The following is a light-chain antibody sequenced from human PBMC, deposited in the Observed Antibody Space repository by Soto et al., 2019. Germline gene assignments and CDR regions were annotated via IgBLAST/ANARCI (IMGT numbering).Light chain of an antibody. Sequence: EIVVTQSPATLSVSPGERATLSCRASQTVSRHLAWYQQKTGQAPRLLIYDTSTRATGIPARFSGSGSGTEFTLTISSLQSEDFAVYYCQQYTSWPLTFGGGTKVEIK. CDR3: QQYTSWPLT. CDR1: QTVSRH. CDR2: DTS. V-gene: IGKV3-15*01. J-gene: IGKJ4*01.